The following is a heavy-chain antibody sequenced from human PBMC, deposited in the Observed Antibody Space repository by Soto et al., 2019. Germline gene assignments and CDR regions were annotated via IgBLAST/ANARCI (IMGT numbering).Heavy chain of an antibody. CDR1: GFTFSSYS. CDR2: ISSSSSYI. Sequence: SLRLSCAASGFTFSSYSMNWVRQAPGKGLEWVSSISSSSSYIYYADSVKGRFTISRDNAKNSLYLQMNSLRAEDTAVYYCARDSDSSGWYTPDAFDIWGQGTMVTVSS. J-gene: IGHJ3*02. CDR3: ARDSDSSGWYTPDAFDI. V-gene: IGHV3-21*01. D-gene: IGHD6-19*01.